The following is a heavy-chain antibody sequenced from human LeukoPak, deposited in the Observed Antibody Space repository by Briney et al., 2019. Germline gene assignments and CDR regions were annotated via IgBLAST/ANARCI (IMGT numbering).Heavy chain of an antibody. V-gene: IGHV3-48*03. CDR3: AELGITMIGGV. Sequence: GGSLRLSCAASGFTLSSSEMNWVRQAPGKGLEWVSYTSRSGSTIFYADSVKGRFTISRDNAKNSLYLQMNSLRAEDTAVYYCAELGITMIGGVWGKGTTVTISS. CDR1: GFTLSSSE. J-gene: IGHJ6*04. D-gene: IGHD3-10*02. CDR2: TSRSGSTI.